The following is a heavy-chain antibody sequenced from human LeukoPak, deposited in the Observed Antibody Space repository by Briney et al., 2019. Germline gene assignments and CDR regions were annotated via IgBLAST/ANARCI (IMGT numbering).Heavy chain of an antibody. CDR1: GYTFTSYY. D-gene: IGHD3-10*01. J-gene: IGHJ4*02. Sequence: GASVKVSCKASGYTFTSYYMHWVRQAPGQGLEWMGWINPNSGGTNYAQKFQGRVTMTRDTSISTAYMELSRLRSDDTAVYYCARAPMVRGVIIPVYFDYWGQGTLVTVSS. V-gene: IGHV1-2*02. CDR3: ARAPMVRGVIIPVYFDY. CDR2: INPNSGGT.